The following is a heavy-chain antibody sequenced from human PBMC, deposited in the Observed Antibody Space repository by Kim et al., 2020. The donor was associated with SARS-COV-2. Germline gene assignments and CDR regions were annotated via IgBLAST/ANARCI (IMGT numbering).Heavy chain of an antibody. V-gene: IGHV3-30*04. D-gene: IGHD3-9*01. Sequence: GGSLRLSCAASGFTFSSYAMHWVRQAPGKGLEWVAVISYDGSNKYYADSVKGRFTISRDNSKNTLYLQMNSLRAEDTAVYYCARDSLLRYSDAPYYYGM. CDR1: GFTFSSYA. CDR2: ISYDGSNK. CDR3: ARDSLLRYSDAPYYYGM. J-gene: IGHJ6*01.